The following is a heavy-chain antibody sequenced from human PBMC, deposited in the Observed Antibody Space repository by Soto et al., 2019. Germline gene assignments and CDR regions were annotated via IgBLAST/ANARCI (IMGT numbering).Heavy chain of an antibody. V-gene: IGHV1-69*13. Sequence: GASVKVSCKASGGTFSSYAISWVRQAPGQGLEWMGGIIPIFGTANYAQKFQGRVTITADESTSTDYMELRSLRSEDTAVYYCARGMGEVVVVDNCDYCGQGTLVTVSS. CDR2: IIPIFGTA. D-gene: IGHD2-15*01. J-gene: IGHJ4*02. CDR1: GGTFSSYA. CDR3: ARGMGEVVVVDNCDY.